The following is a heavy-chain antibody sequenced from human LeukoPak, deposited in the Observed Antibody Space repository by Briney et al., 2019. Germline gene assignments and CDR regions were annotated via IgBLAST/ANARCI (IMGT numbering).Heavy chain of an antibody. V-gene: IGHV3-21*01. CDR2: ISSGSTYM. J-gene: IGHJ3*02. D-gene: IGHD6-6*01. CDR1: GFTFSSYA. CDR3: GRVGGRSKAAKGDAFDI. Sequence: GGSLRLSCAASGFTFSSYAMNWVRQAPGKGLEWVSSISSGSTYMYYADSVKGRFTISRDNAQNSMYLQMNSLRAEDTAVYYCGRVGGRSKAAKGDAFDIWGQGTMVTVSS.